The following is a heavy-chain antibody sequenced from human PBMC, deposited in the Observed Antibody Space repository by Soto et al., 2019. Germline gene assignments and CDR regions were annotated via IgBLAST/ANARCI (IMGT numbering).Heavy chain of an antibody. CDR1: GVTFSSET. V-gene: IGHV1-69*01. Sequence: QVQLVQSGADVKKPGSSVKVSCQASGVTFSSETLGWVRQAPGQGLEWVGGIIPLFATASYAQKFQGRVTSTADESKSTVYMELSSLRSADTAVYFCATELGENPASPFDAWGQGTLVNVSS. CDR3: ATELGENPASPFDA. J-gene: IGHJ4*02. D-gene: IGHD3-10*01. CDR2: IIPLFATA.